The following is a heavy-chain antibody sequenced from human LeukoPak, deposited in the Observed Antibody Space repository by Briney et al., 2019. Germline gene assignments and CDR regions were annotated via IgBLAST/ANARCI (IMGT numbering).Heavy chain of an antibody. CDR1: GGTFSSYA. D-gene: IGHD2-2*01. V-gene: IGHV1-69*13. CDR3: ARERQFIVVVPAANDAFDI. CDR2: IIPIFGTA. J-gene: IGHJ3*02. Sequence: SVKVSCKASGGTFSSYAISWVRQAPGQGLEWMGGIIPIFGTANYAQKFQGRVTITADESTSTAYMELSSLRSEDTAVYYCARERQFIVVVPAANDAFDIWGQGTMVTVSS.